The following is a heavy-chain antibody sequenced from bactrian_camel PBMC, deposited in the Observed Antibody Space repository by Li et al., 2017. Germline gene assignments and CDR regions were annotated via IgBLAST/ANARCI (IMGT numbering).Heavy chain of an antibody. J-gene: IGHJ4*01. CDR1: GYTYSSYC. CDR3: ASGGSYGCYSVSRPPLLWN. D-gene: IGHD2*01. CDR2: ISRVGVIT. V-gene: IGHV3S1*01. Sequence: QVQLVESGGGSVQAGRSLRLSCAASAASGYTYSSYCMGWFRQAPGKEREGVAVISRVGVITYYADSVKGRFTISRDNAKNTLYLQMNNLKSEDTAMYYCASGGSYGCYSVSRPPLLWNWGQGTQVTVS.